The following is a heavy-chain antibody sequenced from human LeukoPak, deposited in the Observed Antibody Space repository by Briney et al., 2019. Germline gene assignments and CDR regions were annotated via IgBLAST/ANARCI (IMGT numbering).Heavy chain of an antibody. CDR3: ARAEVGYYDSSGYYKYYYYYYYMDV. Sequence: SETLSLTCTVSGGSISSYYWSWIRQPPGKGLEWIGYIYYSGSTNYNPSLKSRVTIPVDTSKNQFSLKLSSVTAADTAVYYCARAEVGYYDSSGYYKYYYYYYYMDVWGKGTTVTVSS. V-gene: IGHV4-59*01. J-gene: IGHJ6*03. D-gene: IGHD3-22*01. CDR1: GGSISSYY. CDR2: IYYSGST.